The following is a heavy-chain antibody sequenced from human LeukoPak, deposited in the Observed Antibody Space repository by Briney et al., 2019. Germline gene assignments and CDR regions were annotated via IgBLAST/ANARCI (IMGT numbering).Heavy chain of an antibody. CDR1: GYTFTGYY. Sequence: ASVKVSCKASGYTFTGYYLHWVRQAPGQGLEWMGWINPNGGGTNYAQRFQGGVTMTRDTSISTAYMELSRLTSADTAIYYCAVQSVLGYYFQYWGQGTLVTVSS. V-gene: IGHV1-2*02. CDR2: INPNGGGT. D-gene: IGHD1-26*01. J-gene: IGHJ4*02. CDR3: AVQSVLGYYFQY.